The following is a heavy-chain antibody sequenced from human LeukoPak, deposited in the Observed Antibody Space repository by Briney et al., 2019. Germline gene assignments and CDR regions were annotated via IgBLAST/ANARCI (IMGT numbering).Heavy chain of an antibody. CDR1: GFDFNDFA. Sequence: GGSLRLSCAASGFDFNDFAMTWVRQAPGKGLEWVAVISYDGRNKYYADSVKGRFTISRDNSKNTLYLQMNSLRAEDTAVYYCVREVMDFVVVIPAYYFDYWGQGTLVTVSS. CDR2: ISYDGRNK. J-gene: IGHJ4*02. V-gene: IGHV3-30*04. D-gene: IGHD2-15*01. CDR3: VREVMDFVVVIPAYYFDY.